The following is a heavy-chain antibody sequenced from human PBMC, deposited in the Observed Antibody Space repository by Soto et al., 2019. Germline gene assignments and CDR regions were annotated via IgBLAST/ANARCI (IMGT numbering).Heavy chain of an antibody. CDR1: GFTFSSYG. V-gene: IGHV3-30*18. CDR2: ISYDGSNK. Sequence: QVQLVESGGGVVQPGRSLRLSCAASGFTFSSYGMHWVRQAPGKGLEWVAVISYDGSNKYYADSVKGRFTISRDNSKNTLYLQMNSLRAEDTAVYYCAKVVVAAISYSYYGMDVWGQGTTVTVSS. CDR3: AKVVVAAISYSYYGMDV. D-gene: IGHD2-15*01. J-gene: IGHJ6*02.